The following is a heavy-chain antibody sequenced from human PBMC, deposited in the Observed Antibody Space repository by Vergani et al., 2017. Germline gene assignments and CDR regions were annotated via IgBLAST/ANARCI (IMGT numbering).Heavy chain of an antibody. V-gene: IGHV7-4-1*02. Sequence: QVQLVQSGSELKKPGASVKVSCKASGYTFTSYAMTWVRQAPGQGLEWMGWINTNTGNPTYAQGFTGRFVFSLDTSISTAYLQISSLKAEDTAVYYCARGPVCERYYYYYMDVWGKGTTVTVSS. CDR1: GYTFTSYA. J-gene: IGHJ6*03. CDR3: ARGPVCERYYYYYMDV. D-gene: IGHD2-8*01. CDR2: INTNTGNP.